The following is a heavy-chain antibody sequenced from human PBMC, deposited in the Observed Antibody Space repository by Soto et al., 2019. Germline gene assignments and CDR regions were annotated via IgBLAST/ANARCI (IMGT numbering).Heavy chain of an antibody. CDR1: GGSISSSSYY. CDR3: ATTSTITFGGVIVSAFDY. D-gene: IGHD3-16*02. V-gene: IGHV4-39*01. J-gene: IGHJ4*02. CDR2: IYYSGST. Sequence: SETLSLTCTVSGGSISSSSYYWGWIRQPPGKGLEWIGSIYYSGSTYYNPSLKSRVTISVDTSKNQFSLKLSSVTAADTAVYYCATTSTITFGGVIVSAFDYWGQGTLVTVSS.